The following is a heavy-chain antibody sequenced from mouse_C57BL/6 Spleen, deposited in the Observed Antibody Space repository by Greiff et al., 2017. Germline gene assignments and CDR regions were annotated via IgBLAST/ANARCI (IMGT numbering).Heavy chain of an antibody. CDR1: GYTFTSYW. CDR3: AREGGGVTSFDY. CDR2: IYPGSGST. Sequence: VQLQQPGAELVKPGASVKMSCKASGYTFTSYWITWVKQRPGQGLEWIGDIYPGSGSTNYNEKFKSKATLTVDTSSSTAYMQLSSLTSEDSAVYYWAREGGGVTSFDYWGQGTTLTVSS. V-gene: IGHV1-55*01. D-gene: IGHD2-2*01. J-gene: IGHJ2*01.